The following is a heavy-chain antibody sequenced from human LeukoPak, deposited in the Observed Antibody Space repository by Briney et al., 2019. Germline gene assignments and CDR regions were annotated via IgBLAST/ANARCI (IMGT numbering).Heavy chain of an antibody. V-gene: IGHV4-30-2*01. CDR1: GGSISSGGYS. CDR2: IYHSGST. CDR3: AREAIIAAAPNWFDP. Sequence: SETLSLTCAVSGGSISSGGYSWSWTRQPPGKGLEWIGYIYHSGSTYYNPSLKSRVTISVDRSKNQFSLKLSSVTAADTAVYYCAREAIIAAAPNWFDPWGRGTLVTVSS. D-gene: IGHD6-13*01. J-gene: IGHJ5*02.